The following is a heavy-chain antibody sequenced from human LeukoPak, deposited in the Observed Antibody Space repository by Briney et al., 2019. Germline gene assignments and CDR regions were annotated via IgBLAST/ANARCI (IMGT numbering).Heavy chain of an antibody. CDR3: VRAYSSSWYDYFDY. CDR2: INPSGGST. D-gene: IGHD6-13*01. J-gene: IGHJ4*02. Sequence: GASVKVSFKASGYTFTSYYIHWVRQAPGQGLEWMGIINPSGGSTSYAQKFQGRVTMTRDTSTRTVYMELSSLRSEDTAVFYCVRAYSSSWYDYFDYWGQGTLVTVSS. CDR1: GYTFTSYY. V-gene: IGHV1-46*01.